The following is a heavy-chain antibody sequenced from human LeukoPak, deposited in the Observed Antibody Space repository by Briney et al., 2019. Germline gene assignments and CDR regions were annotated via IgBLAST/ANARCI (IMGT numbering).Heavy chain of an antibody. J-gene: IGHJ4*02. V-gene: IGHV3-9*01. CDR1: GFTFDDYA. Sequence: GRSLRLSCAASGFTFDDYAMHWVRQAPGKGLEWVSGISWNSGSIGYADSVKGRFTISRENAKNSLYLQMNSLRAEDTALYYCAKMGYGSSSGNYFDYWGQGTLVTVSS. CDR2: ISWNSGSI. CDR3: AKMGYGSSSGNYFDY. D-gene: IGHD6-6*01.